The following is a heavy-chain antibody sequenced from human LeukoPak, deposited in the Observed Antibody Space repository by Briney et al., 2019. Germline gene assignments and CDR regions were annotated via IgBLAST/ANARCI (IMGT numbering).Heavy chain of an antibody. J-gene: IGHJ4*02. CDR3: ARDLYGSRDY. CDR1: GVSISNYY. Sequence: SETLSLTCTVSGVSISNYYWSWIRQSPGKGLEWIGYIYYGGSTNYSPSLKSRVTISVDTSKNQFSLKLSSVTAAATAVYYCARDLYGSRDYWGQGTLVTVSS. CDR2: IYYGGST. D-gene: IGHD3-10*01. V-gene: IGHV4-59*12.